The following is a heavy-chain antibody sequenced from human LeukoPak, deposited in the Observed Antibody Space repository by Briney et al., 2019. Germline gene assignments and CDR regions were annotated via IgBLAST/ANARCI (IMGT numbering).Heavy chain of an antibody. CDR3: ARGEGYTIFAEGHWCDP. D-gene: IGHD3-3*01. CDR2: INPNSGGT. Sequence: ASVKVSCKASGYTFTGYYMHWVRQVPGQGLEGMGWINPNSGGTNYAQKFQGRVTMTRDTSISTAYMELSRLRSDDTAVYYCARGEGYTIFAEGHWCDPWGQGTLVTVSA. J-gene: IGHJ5*02. CDR1: GYTFTGYY. V-gene: IGHV1-2*02.